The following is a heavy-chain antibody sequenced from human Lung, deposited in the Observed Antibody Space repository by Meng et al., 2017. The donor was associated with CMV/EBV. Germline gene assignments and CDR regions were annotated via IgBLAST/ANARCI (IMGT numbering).Heavy chain of an antibody. D-gene: IGHD5-18*01. CDR3: ARDLGNSDGYDYYYYYGMDV. V-gene: IGHV3-21*01. J-gene: IGHJ6*02. Sequence: WGSLRLSCAASGFTFSSYSMNWVRQAPGKGMEWVSSISSNSSYIYYADSVKGRFTISRDNAKNSLYLQMDSLRAEDTAVYYCARDLGNSDGYDYYYYYGMDVWGQGTTVTVSS. CDR2: ISSNSSYI. CDR1: GFTFSSYS.